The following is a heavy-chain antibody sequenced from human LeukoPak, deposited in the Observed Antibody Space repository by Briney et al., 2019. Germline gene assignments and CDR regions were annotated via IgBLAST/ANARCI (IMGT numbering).Heavy chain of an antibody. Sequence: PSETLSLTCTVSGRSISSYYWSWIRQPPGKRLEWIGYIYYSGSTNYNPSLRSRVTISVDSSKNQFSLKLSSVTAADTAVYYCARSYSSGWYYDFWGQGTLVTVSS. CDR3: ARSYSSGWYYDF. CDR2: IYYSGST. V-gene: IGHV4-59*08. CDR1: GRSISSYY. J-gene: IGHJ4*02. D-gene: IGHD6-19*01.